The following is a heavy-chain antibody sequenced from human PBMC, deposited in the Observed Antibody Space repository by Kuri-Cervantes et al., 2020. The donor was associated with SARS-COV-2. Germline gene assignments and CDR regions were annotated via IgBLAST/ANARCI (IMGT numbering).Heavy chain of an antibody. CDR1: GFTLSSYW. V-gene: IGHV3-74*01. Sequence: GGSLRLSCAASGFTLSSYWMGWVRQAPGKGLVWVSGINTDGRSTYYADCVKGRFTGTRDNAKNTMYLQMNSLGAEDTAVDYCAREGDGYNWLHYYYYMDVWGKGTTVTVSS. D-gene: IGHD5-24*01. J-gene: IGHJ6*03. CDR2: INTDGRST. CDR3: AREGDGYNWLHYYYYMDV.